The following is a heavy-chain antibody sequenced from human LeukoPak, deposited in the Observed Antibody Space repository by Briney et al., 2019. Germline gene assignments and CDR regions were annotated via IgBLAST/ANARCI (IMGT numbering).Heavy chain of an antibody. D-gene: IGHD3-9*01. V-gene: IGHV3-15*01. J-gene: IGHJ4*02. Sequence: PGGSLRLSCAASGFTFSNAWMSWVRQAPGKGLEWVGRIKSKTDGGTTDYAAPVKGRFTISRDDSKNTLYLQMNSLKTEDAAVYYCTTRQMAYDILTGYSPKSFDYWGQGTLVTVSS. CDR1: GFTFSNAW. CDR3: TTRQMAYDILTGYSPKSFDY. CDR2: IKSKTDGGTT.